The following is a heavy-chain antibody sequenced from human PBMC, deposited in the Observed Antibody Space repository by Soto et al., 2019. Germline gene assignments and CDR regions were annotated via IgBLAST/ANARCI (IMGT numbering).Heavy chain of an antibody. Sequence: SETLSLTCTFSGGSISSDNWWTWVRQPPGKGLEWIGEMYHSGSTNYSPSLKSRVTILVDKFKNQFSLELTSVTAADTALYYCARASASSMLRGVIINWGQGILVTVSS. CDR3: ARASASSMLRGVIIN. CDR1: GGSISSDNW. J-gene: IGHJ4*02. CDR2: MYHSGST. V-gene: IGHV4-4*02. D-gene: IGHD3-10*01.